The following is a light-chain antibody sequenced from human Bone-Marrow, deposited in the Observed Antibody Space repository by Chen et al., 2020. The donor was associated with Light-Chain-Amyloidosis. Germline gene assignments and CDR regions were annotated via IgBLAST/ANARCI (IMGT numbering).Light chain of an antibody. CDR2: RDT. V-gene: IGLV1-47*02. CDR1: TSTIGRSF. J-gene: IGLJ3*02. CDR3: ATWDFSGSGQGV. Sequence: SVLNQPPSASGTPGQRVTLSCYGSTSTIGRSFIYWYRHLPGTAPKLLISRDTQRPAGIPDRFSGSTSGTAASLTISGLRSEDEAVYYCATWDFSGSGQGVFGGGTKLTV.